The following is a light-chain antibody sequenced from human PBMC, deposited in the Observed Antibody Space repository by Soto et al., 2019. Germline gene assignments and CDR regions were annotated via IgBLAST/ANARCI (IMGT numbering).Light chain of an antibody. CDR2: DVS. V-gene: IGLV2-14*01. CDR3: SSYTSSSTVYV. CDR1: SSDVGDYNY. J-gene: IGLJ1*01. Sequence: QSALTQPASVSGSPGQSITISCTGTSSDVGDYNYVSWYQQHPGKAPKVMIYDVSNRPSGVSNRFSGSKSGNTASLTISGLQAEDEADYYCSSYTSSSTVYVFGTGTKLTVL.